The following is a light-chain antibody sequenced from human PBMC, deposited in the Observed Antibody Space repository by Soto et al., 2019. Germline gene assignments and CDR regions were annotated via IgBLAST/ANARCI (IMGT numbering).Light chain of an antibody. CDR1: QGIRYD. CDR3: LQHNTYPRT. V-gene: IGKV1-17*01. J-gene: IGKJ1*01. Sequence: DIQMTQSPSSLSGSVGDRVTITCRASQGIRYDLGWYQQKTGKAPKLLIYAASSLQSGVPSRYSGSGSGTEFTLTINSLQPEDIATYDCLQHNTYPRTFGQGTKVDIK. CDR2: AAS.